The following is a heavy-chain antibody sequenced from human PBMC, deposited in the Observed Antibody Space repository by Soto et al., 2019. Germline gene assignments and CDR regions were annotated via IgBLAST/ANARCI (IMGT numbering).Heavy chain of an antibody. D-gene: IGHD2-15*01. CDR1: GFTFNNHG. J-gene: IGHJ2*01. CDR3: AKEISVVAGPWFFDL. V-gene: IGHV3-30*18. Sequence: QGQLVESGGGVVQPGTSLRLSCAGSGFTFNNHGVHWVRQPPGKGLEWVSVIGNDGSAKYYADSVKGRFTLSRDNSKNTVFLHMNSLRDEDTAVYYCAKEISVVAGPWFFDLWGRGTVVTVYS. CDR2: IGNDGSAK.